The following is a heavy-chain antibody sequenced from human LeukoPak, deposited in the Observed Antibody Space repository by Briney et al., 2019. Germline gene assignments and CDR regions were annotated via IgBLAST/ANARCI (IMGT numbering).Heavy chain of an antibody. J-gene: IGHJ4*02. D-gene: IGHD4-23*01. CDR2: VSYDGSYK. Sequence: GGSLRLSCAASGFTFSSYEMNWVRQAPGKGLEWVAVVSYDGSYKDYADSVKGRFTISRDNSRNTLYVQMNSLRAQDTAVYYCARGARKGDDYGGFFDYWGQGTLVTVSS. CDR3: ARGARKGDDYGGFFDY. V-gene: IGHV3-30*04. CDR1: GFTFSSYE.